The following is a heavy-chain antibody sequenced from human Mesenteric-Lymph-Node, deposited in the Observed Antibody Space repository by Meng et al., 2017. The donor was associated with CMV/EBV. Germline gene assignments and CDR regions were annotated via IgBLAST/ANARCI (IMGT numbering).Heavy chain of an antibody. CDR1: GFTFHDYA. CDR3: ARSSTYYGWFDS. Sequence: GGSLRLSCAASGFTFHDYAMHWVRQTPGEGLEWVSGLTWNSGHIVYADSVQGRFTISRDNAKNSLYLEMNRLRVEDTALYYCARSSTYYGWFDSWGQGTLVTVSS. J-gene: IGHJ5*01. D-gene: IGHD1-26*01. CDR2: LTWNSGHI. V-gene: IGHV3-9*01.